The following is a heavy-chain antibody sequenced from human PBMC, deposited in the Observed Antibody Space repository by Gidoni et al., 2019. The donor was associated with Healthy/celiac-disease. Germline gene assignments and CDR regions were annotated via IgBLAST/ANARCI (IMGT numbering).Heavy chain of an antibody. Sequence: EVQLVESGGALVKPGASLRLSGAASGLTSSRYSMNWVRQAPWKGLEWVSSISSSRSYMYYADSVKGRFTIARDNAKNSLYLQMNSLRAEDTAVYYCASVGHGDYEFDYWGQGTLVTVSS. CDR2: ISSSRSYM. D-gene: IGHD4-17*01. J-gene: IGHJ4*02. CDR3: ASVGHGDYEFDY. CDR1: GLTSSRYS. V-gene: IGHV3-21*01.